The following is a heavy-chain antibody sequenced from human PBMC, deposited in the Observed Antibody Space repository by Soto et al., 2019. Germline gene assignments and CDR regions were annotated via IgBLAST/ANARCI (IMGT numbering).Heavy chain of an antibody. CDR1: GASISSGDYF. D-gene: IGHD5-12*01. CDR2: IYDSGSS. V-gene: IGHV4-30-4*01. CDR3: AREKGYISGPKNFDY. Sequence: SETLSLTCTVSGASISSGDYFWSWIRQSPGKGLEWIGYIYDSGSSYYNPSLRSRVTMSVDTSKNQFSLKLRSVTAADTAVYYCAREKGYISGPKNFDYWGQGTLVTVSS. J-gene: IGHJ4*02.